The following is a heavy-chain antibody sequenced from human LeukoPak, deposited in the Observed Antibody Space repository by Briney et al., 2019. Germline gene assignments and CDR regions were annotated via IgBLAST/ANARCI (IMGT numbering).Heavy chain of an antibody. CDR3: ARDRSSYFDY. Sequence: SETLSLSCGVYGVSFSGYYWGWIRQPPGKGLEWIGSIYNSGSTYYNPSLKSRVTISVDTSKNQFALKLSSVTAADTAVYYCARDRSSYFDYWGQGTLVTVSS. D-gene: IGHD1-14*01. J-gene: IGHJ4*02. V-gene: IGHV4-34*01. CDR2: IYNSGST. CDR1: GVSFSGYY.